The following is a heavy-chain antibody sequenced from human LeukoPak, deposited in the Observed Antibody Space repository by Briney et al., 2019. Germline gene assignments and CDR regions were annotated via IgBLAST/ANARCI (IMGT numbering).Heavy chain of an antibody. CDR2: ISGSGGST. D-gene: IGHD3-10*01. CDR3: AKVGRSITMVRGARGSGRAFDI. Sequence: GGSLRLSCAASGFTFSSYAMSWVRQAPGKGLEWVSAISGSGGSTYYADSVKGRFTISRDNSKNTLYLQMNSLRAEDTAVYYCAKVGRSITMVRGARGSGRAFDIWGQGTMVTVSS. J-gene: IGHJ3*02. V-gene: IGHV3-23*01. CDR1: GFTFSSYA.